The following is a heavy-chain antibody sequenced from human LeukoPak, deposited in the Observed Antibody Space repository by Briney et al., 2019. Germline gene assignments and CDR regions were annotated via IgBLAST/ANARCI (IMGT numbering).Heavy chain of an antibody. CDR1: GFTFSSYS. J-gene: IGHJ3*02. V-gene: IGHV3-53*01. D-gene: IGHD5-24*01. Sequence: PGGSLRLSCAASGFTFSSYSMSWVRQAPGKGLEWVSVIYSGGSTYYADSVKGRFTISRDNSKNTLYLQMNSLRAEDTAVYYCARARDGYNWGFDIWGQGTMVTVSS. CDR2: IYSGGST. CDR3: ARARDGYNWGFDI.